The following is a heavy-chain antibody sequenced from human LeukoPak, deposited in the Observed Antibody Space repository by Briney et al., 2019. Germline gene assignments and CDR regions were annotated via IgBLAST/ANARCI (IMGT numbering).Heavy chain of an antibody. V-gene: IGHV3-21*01. J-gene: IGHJ3*02. CDR1: GFTFSSYS. Sequence: GGSLRLSCAASGFTFSSYSMNWVRQAPGKGLEWVSSISSSSSYIYYADSVKGRFTISRDNAKNSLYLQMNSLRAEDTAVYYCAKGVAGYGDYLDAFDIWGQGTMVTVSS. CDR2: ISSSSSYI. CDR3: AKGVAGYGDYLDAFDI. D-gene: IGHD4-17*01.